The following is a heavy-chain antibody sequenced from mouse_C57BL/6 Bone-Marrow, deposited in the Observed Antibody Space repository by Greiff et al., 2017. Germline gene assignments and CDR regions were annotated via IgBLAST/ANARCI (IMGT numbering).Heavy chain of an antibody. D-gene: IGHD2-3*01. Sequence: LQESGPELVKPGASVKISCKASGYSFTSYYIHWVKQRPGQGLEWIGWIYPGSGNTKYNEKFKGKATLTADTSSSTAYMQLSSLTSEDSAVYYCARGDGYYWAWFAYWGQGTLVTVSA. CDR2: IYPGSGNT. CDR1: GYSFTSYY. CDR3: ARGDGYYWAWFAY. V-gene: IGHV1-66*01. J-gene: IGHJ3*01.